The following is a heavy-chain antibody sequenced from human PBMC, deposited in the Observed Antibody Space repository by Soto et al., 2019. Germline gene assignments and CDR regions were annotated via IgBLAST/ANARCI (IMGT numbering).Heavy chain of an antibody. V-gene: IGHV5-51*01. CDR1: GYSFTRYW. CDR2: IYPGDSDT. Sequence: GESLKISCKGSGYSFTRYWIGGVGQVPGKGLEWMGIIYPGDSDTRYSPSFQGQVTISADKSISTAYLQWSSLKASDTAMYYCARQLYYYDSSGYSPFDPWGQGTLVTVSS. D-gene: IGHD3-22*01. J-gene: IGHJ5*02. CDR3: ARQLYYYDSSGYSPFDP.